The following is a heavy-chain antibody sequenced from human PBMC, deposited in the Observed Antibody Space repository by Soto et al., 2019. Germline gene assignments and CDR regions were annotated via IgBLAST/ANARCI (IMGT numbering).Heavy chain of an antibody. CDR2: SYVRGRT. V-gene: IGHV4-4*07. J-gene: IGHJ4*02. CDR3: ARRPVTDFGSGFDY. D-gene: IGHD2-21*02. Sequence: SETLSLTCSVSGASISTDYWTWIRQSAGQGLGWVAHSYVRGRTNYIPSLTGRATVSVDTSKNQFSLRLNFVTAADTAVYYCARRPVTDFGSGFDYWGQGILV. CDR1: GASISTDY.